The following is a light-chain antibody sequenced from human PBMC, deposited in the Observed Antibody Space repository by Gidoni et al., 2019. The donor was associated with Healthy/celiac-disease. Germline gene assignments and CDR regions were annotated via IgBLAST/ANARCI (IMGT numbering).Light chain of an antibody. J-gene: IGKJ1*01. CDR1: QSGSSSY. CDR2: GAS. Sequence: VFTQSTGTMPLSPGERANLSCKDSQSGSSSYLAWYQQKPGQAPRLLIYGASSRATGVPDRFSGSGSGTDFTLTISRLQPEEFAVYYCQQYGSSPWTFGQXAKLEIK. V-gene: IGKV3-20*01. CDR3: QQYGSSPWT.